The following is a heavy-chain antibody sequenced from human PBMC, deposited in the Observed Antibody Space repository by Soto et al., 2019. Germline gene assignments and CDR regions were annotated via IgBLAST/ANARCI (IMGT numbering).Heavy chain of an antibody. CDR3: ARARYVLMGGSWYFDY. Sequence: QVQLQQWGAGLLKPSETLSLTCAVYGGSFSGYYWSWIRQPPGKGLEWIGEINPSGSTNYNQSLKSRVTISVDKSKNQFSLKLSSVTAADTAVYYCARARYVLMGGSWYFDYWGQGTLVTVSS. CDR2: INPSGST. V-gene: IGHV4-34*01. CDR1: GGSFSGYY. J-gene: IGHJ4*02. D-gene: IGHD6-13*01.